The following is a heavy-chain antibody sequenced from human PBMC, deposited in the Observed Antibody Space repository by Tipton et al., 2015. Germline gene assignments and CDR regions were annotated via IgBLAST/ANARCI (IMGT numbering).Heavy chain of an antibody. CDR1: GGSISSSSYV. D-gene: IGHD2-21*02. J-gene: IGHJ4*02. CDR3: ASPSLPHDRGDYYFQS. Sequence: TLSLTCSVSGGSISSSSYVWGWIRQPPGKGLEWLGTIDYRGRTSHNPSLMSRVSISVDTSKNQFSLKLYSGTAADTAVYYCASPSLPHDRGDYYFQSWGQGSLVTVSS. V-gene: IGHV4-39*01. CDR2: IDYRGRT.